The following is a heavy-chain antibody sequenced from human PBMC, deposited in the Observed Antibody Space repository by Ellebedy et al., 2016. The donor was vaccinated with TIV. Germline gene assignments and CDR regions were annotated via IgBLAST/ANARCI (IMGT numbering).Heavy chain of an antibody. CDR3: ARDTEMVRGVYFDY. CDR2: IYTSGST. V-gene: IGHV4-4*07. D-gene: IGHD3-10*01. CDR1: GGSFSGYY. J-gene: IGHJ4*02. Sequence: SETLSLTCAVYGGSFSGYYWSWIRQPPGKGLEWIGRIYTSGSTNYNPSLKSRVTMSVDTSKNQFSLKLSSVTAADTAVYYCARDTEMVRGVYFDYWGQGTLVTVSS.